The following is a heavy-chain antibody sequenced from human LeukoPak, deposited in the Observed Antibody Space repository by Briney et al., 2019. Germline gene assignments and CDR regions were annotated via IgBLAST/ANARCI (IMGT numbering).Heavy chain of an antibody. CDR3: AKDMYLEGTSVTVPGWFDP. J-gene: IGHJ5*02. CDR1: GFTFSSYA. CDR2: IGNAGRT. D-gene: IGHD4-17*01. Sequence: PGGSLRLSCAASGFTFSSYAMSWVRQAPGKGLEWVSHIGNAGRTDYADSVKGRFIISRDNPKNTLYLQMNSLRAGDTAVYYRAKDMYLEGTSVTVPGWFDPWGQGTLVTVSS. V-gene: IGHV3-23*01.